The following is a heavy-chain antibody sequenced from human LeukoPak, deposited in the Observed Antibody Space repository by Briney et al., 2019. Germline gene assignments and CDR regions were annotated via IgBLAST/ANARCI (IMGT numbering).Heavy chain of an antibody. V-gene: IGHV3-23*01. CDR2: ISASGGSI. J-gene: IGHJ4*02. D-gene: IGHD6-13*01. Sequence: GGSLRLSCAASGFTFSSYAMNWVRQAPGKGLEWVSAISASGGSIYYADSVKGRFTISRDNSKNTLYLQMNSLRVEDTAVYYCAKASWVSNADAVLWGQGTVVTVS. CDR3: AKASWVSNADAVL. CDR1: GFTFSSYA.